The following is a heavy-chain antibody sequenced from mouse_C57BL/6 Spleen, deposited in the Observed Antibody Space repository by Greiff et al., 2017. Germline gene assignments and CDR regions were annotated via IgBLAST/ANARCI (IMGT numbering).Heavy chain of an antibody. CDR2: IWCGDDK. V-gene: IGHV8-8*01. J-gene: IGHJ2*01. Sequence: QVTLKECGPGILQPSQTLSLSCSFSGFSLSTFGMGLVRIRQPSGQGLVWLAHIWCGDDKYYNPALKSRLTISKDTSKNQVFLKIANVDTADTATYYCARIAPRGGGYFDYWGQGTTLTVSS. CDR3: ARIAPRGGGYFDY. CDR1: GFSLSTFGMG.